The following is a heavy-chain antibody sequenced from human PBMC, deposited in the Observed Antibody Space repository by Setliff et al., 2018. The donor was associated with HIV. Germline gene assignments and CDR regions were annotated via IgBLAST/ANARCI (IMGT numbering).Heavy chain of an antibody. CDR1: GGSISRYY. J-gene: IGHJ3*01. V-gene: IGHV4-59*01. CDR3: ARVQMAYAAFDV. Sequence: SETLSLTCTVSGGSISRYYWSWIRQPAGKGLEWIGSIYFTGSSDNNPSLKSRVTLSVDTSKHQFSLKLSSVTAADTAVYYCARVQMAYAAFDVWGQGTMVTVSS. CDR2: IYFTGSS. D-gene: IGHD4-17*01.